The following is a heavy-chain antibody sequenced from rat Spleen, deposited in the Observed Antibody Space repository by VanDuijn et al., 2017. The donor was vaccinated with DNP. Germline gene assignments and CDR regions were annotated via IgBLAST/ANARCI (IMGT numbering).Heavy chain of an antibody. CDR3: ARGNDDYYPNWYFDF. V-gene: IGHV3-1*01. D-gene: IGHD1-12*03. CDR1: GYSITSNY. Sequence: EVQLQESGPGLVKPSQSLSLTCSVTGYSITSNYWGWIRKFPGNKMEWIGYISYSGSTSYNPSLKSRISITRDTSNNQFFLQLKSVTTEDTATYYCARGNDDYYPNWYFDFWGPGTMVTVSS. J-gene: IGHJ1*01. CDR2: ISYSGST.